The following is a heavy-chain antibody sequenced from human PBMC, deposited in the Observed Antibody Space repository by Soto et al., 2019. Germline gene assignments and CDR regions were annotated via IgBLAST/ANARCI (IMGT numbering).Heavy chain of an antibody. J-gene: IGHJ6*02. CDR1: GGSINSGDYY. Sequence: SETLSLTCTVSGGSINSGDYYWTWVRPPPGKGLERIGNIFHSGSTYYTPSLQSRVTISLDTSNNHFSLKLSSVAPADTAVYYCARDRYYGAGTYYYFYSGMDVWGQGTTVTVSS. CDR3: ARDRYYGAGTYYYFYSGMDV. CDR2: IFHSGST. V-gene: IGHV4-30-4*01. D-gene: IGHD3-10*01.